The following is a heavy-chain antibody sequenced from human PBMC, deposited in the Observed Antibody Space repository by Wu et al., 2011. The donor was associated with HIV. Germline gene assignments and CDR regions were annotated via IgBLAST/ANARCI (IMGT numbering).Heavy chain of an antibody. CDR2: IIPIFGTA. CDR3: ARDPAAYCGSTTCPFDY. CDR1: GDSISYYG. D-gene: IGHD2-2*01. V-gene: IGHV1-69*14. J-gene: IGHJ4*02. Sequence: VQLVQSGAEVKKPGSAVRVSCKASGDSISYYGITWVRQAPGQGLEWMGRIIPIFGTANYAQKFQGRVTITADKSTSTAYMELSSLRSEDTAVYYCARDPAAYCGSTTCPFDYWGQGTLVTVSS.